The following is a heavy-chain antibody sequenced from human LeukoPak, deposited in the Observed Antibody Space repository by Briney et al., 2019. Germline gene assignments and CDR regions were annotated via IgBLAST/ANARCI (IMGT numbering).Heavy chain of an antibody. Sequence: PGGSLRLSCAASGFTFSSYGMHWVRQAPGKGLEWVGRIASKTDGGTTDYAAPVKGRFTISRDDSKNTLFLQVNSLKTEDTAVYYCTTGIRGDCGQGTLVTVSS. V-gene: IGHV3-15*04. J-gene: IGHJ4*02. CDR1: GFTFSSYG. CDR2: IASKTDGGTT. CDR3: TTGIRGD.